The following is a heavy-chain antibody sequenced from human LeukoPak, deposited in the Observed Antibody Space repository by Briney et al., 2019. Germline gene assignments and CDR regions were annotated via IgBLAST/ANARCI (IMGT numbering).Heavy chain of an antibody. V-gene: IGHV3-64*04. J-gene: IGHJ5*02. CDR2: ISGSGNGGSI. CDR3: ARPGITMVRGVILGWFDP. D-gene: IGHD3-10*01. Sequence: GGSLRLSCSASGFVFSIYTMYWVRQAPGKGPEYVSTISGSGNGGSIYYADSVKGRFTTSRDDSKSILYLQMNSLRAEDTAVYYCARPGITMVRGVILGWFDPWGQGTLVTVSS. CDR1: GFVFSIYT.